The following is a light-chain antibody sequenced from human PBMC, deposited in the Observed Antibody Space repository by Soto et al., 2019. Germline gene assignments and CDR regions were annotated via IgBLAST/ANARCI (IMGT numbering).Light chain of an antibody. J-gene: IGKJ2*01. V-gene: IGKV3-15*01. CDR3: QQYKNWPAYT. CDR1: QSVGYN. CDR2: GAS. Sequence: EIVITQSPATLSLSPGEGATLSCRASQSVGYNLAWYQQKPGLPPRLLIYGASTRDTGIPARFSGSGSGTEFTLTISSLQSEDFTVYYCQQYKNWPAYTFGQGTKLEIK.